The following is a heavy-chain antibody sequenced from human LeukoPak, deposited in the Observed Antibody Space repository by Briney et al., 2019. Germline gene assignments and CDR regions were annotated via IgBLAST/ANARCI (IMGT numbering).Heavy chain of an antibody. V-gene: IGHV1-69*05. D-gene: IGHD3-22*01. CDR3: ARDYYDSSGLNFDY. J-gene: IGHJ4*02. Sequence: SVKVSCKASGGTFSSYAISWVRQAPGQGLEWMGRIIAIFGRANYAQKFQGRVTITTDESTSTAYMELSSLRSEDTAVYYCARDYYDSSGLNFDYWGQTSLVTVSS. CDR1: GGTFSSYA. CDR2: IIAIFGRA.